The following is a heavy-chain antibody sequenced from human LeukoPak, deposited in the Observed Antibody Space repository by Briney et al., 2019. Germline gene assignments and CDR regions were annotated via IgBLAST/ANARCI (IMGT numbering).Heavy chain of an antibody. J-gene: IGHJ4*02. CDR3: ARGGLYFDY. CDR2: IKQVGSEN. V-gene: IGHV3-7*03. Sequence: GGSLRLSCAASGFTFTSYTMNWVRQAPGKGLEWVANIKQVGSENYYVDSVKGRFTIFRDTAKNSLYLQMSSLRAEDTAVYYCARGGLYFDYWGQGTLVTVSS. D-gene: IGHD3-16*01. CDR1: GFTFTSYT.